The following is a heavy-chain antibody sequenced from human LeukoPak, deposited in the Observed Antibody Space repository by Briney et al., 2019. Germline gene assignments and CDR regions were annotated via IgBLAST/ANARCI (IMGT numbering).Heavy chain of an antibody. CDR1: GYTFTTYA. Sequence: GASVKVSCEASGYTFTTYAMHWVRQAPGQGLEWMGWINAGTVNTKYSQKFQGKVTITRDTSASTVYMELSSLRPEDTAAYYCAREYSSSSGRTFDYWGQGTLVTVSS. V-gene: IGHV1-3*01. CDR3: AREYSSSSGRTFDY. CDR2: INAGTVNT. J-gene: IGHJ4*02. D-gene: IGHD6-6*01.